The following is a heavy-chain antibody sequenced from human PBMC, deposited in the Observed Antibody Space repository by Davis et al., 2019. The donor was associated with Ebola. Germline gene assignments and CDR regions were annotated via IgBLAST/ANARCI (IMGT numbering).Heavy chain of an antibody. J-gene: IGHJ6*04. CDR2: ISYDGSNK. Sequence: GGSLRLSCAASGFTFSSYAMHWVRQAPGKGPEWVAVISYDGSNKYYADSVKGRFTISRDNSKNTLYLQMNSLRAEDTAVYYCARDEAVAGFYYYYYGMDVWGKGTTVTVSS. V-gene: IGHV3-30-3*01. D-gene: IGHD6-13*01. CDR3: ARDEAVAGFYYYYYGMDV. CDR1: GFTFSSYA.